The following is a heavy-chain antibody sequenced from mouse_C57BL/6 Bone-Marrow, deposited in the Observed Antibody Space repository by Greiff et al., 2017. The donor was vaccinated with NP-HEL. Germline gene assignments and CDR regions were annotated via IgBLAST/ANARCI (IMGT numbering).Heavy chain of an antibody. CDR2: IDPENGDT. CDR1: GFNIKDDY. D-gene: IGHD2-1*01. CDR3: TTFYYGNYVEPFAY. V-gene: IGHV14-4*01. Sequence: VQLQQSGAELVRPGASVKLSCTASGFNIKDDYMHWVKQRPEQGLEWIGWIDPENGDTEYASKFQGKATITADTSSNTAYLQLSSLTSEDTAVYYCTTFYYGNYVEPFAYWGHGTTLTVSS. J-gene: IGHJ2*01.